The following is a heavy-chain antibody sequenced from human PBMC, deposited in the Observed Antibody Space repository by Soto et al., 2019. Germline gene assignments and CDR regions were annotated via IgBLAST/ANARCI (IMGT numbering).Heavy chain of an antibody. CDR1: GYTFTRYG. CDR3: VRAFEAYDSSGSYSYYFQS. CDR2: ISGYNGDT. Sequence: GASVKVSCKASGYTFTRYGISWVRQAPGQGLEWMGWISGYNGDTNYAQKFQDRVHMTTDTSTRTAYMELRSLRSDDTAVYYCVRAFEAYDSSGSYSYYFQSWGQGTLVTVSS. J-gene: IGHJ4*02. V-gene: IGHV1-18*01. D-gene: IGHD3-22*01.